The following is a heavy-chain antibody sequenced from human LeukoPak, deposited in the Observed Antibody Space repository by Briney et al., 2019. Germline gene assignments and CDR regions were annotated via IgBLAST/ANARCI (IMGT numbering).Heavy chain of an antibody. Sequence: GGSLRLSCAASGFTVSSSYMYWVRQAPGKGLEWVSFFYRGDSTYYAESVRGRFTISRDNSKNTLYLLMNSLIPEDTAVYYCAREVVSIPSYFDSWGQGTLVIVSS. CDR3: AREVVSIPSYFDS. V-gene: IGHV3-53*01. CDR2: FYRGDST. CDR1: GFTVSSSY. J-gene: IGHJ4*02. D-gene: IGHD2-15*01.